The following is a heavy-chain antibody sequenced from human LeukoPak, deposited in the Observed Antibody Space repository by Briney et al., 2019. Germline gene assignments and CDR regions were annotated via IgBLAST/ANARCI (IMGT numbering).Heavy chain of an antibody. D-gene: IGHD2-15*01. J-gene: IGHJ4*02. CDR3: ARTYCSGGSCHFDY. Sequence: SETLSLTCTVSGGSIRSYYWSWIRQPPGKGLEWVGYIFYSGTTNSNPSLKSRVTISVDTSKNQFSLKLSSVTAADTAVYYCARTYCSGGSCHFDYWGQGTLVTVSS. CDR2: IFYSGTT. CDR1: GGSIRSYY. V-gene: IGHV4-59*08.